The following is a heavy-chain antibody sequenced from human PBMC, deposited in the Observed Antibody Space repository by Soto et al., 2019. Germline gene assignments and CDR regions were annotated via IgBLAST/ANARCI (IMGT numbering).Heavy chain of an antibody. CDR3: ARGLTGRPRYYGSGRIDY. Sequence: SETLSLTCAVYGGSFSGYYWSWVRQPPGKGLEWIGEINHSGSTNYNPSLKSRVTISVDTSKNQFSLKLSSVTAADTDVYYCARGLTGRPRYYGSGRIDYWGQGTLVTVSS. CDR2: INHSGST. D-gene: IGHD3-10*01. V-gene: IGHV4-34*01. J-gene: IGHJ4*02. CDR1: GGSFSGYY.